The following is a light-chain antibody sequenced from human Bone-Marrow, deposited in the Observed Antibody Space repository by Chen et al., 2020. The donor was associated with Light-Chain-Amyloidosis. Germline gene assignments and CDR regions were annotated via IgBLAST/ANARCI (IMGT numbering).Light chain of an antibody. V-gene: IGKV1-39*01. J-gene: IGKJ1*01. CDR2: AAS. CDR3: QQSYTAPWT. Sequence: DIQMTQSPSSLSASIGDRVAITCRASQSISTYLNWYQQKPGKAPKALIFAASTLQSGVPSRFCGSGYGADFTLTISSLQPEDFATYYCQQSYTAPWTFGQGTKVEL. CDR1: QSISTY.